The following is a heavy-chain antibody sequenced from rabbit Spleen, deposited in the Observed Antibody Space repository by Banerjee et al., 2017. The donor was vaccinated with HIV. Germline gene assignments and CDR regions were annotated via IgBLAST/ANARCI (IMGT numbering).Heavy chain of an antibody. D-gene: IGHD2-1*01. CDR3: ARDLVGVIGWNFYL. J-gene: IGHJ4*01. CDR2: INIVTGKS. Sequence: QSLEESGGGLVKHGASLTLTCKASGLDFSGDSYDSYMCWVRQAPGKGLEWIACINIVTGKSVYASWALGRFIMSRTASTTVTLQMTSLTVADTASYFCARDLVGVIGWNFYLWGPGTLVTVS. CDR1: GLDFSGDSY. V-gene: IGHV1S40*01.